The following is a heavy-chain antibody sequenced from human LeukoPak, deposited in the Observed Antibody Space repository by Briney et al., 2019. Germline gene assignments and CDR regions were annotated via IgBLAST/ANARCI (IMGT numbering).Heavy chain of an antibody. J-gene: IGHJ4*02. V-gene: IGHV4-4*07. CDR3: ARSGGGGYYFDY. D-gene: IGHD3-10*01. CDR1: GGAISGYY. CDR2: VYSSGST. Sequence: SETLSLTCTVSGGAISGYYGCWIRQPAGKGLEWLGRVYSSGSTKYNPSLKSRVTISVDTSKNQFSLKLSSVTAADTAVYYCARSGGGGYYFDYWGQGTLVTVSS.